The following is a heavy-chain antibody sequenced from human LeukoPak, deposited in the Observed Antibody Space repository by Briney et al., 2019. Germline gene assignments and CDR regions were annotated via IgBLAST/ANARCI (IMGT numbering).Heavy chain of an antibody. J-gene: IGHJ4*02. Sequence: RPGGSLRLSCAASGFTFDDYGMSWVRQAPGKGLEWVSGINWNGGSTGYADSVKGRFTISRDNAKNSLYLQMNSLRAEDTALYYCARDLAPFSMVRGVMGDYWGQGTLVTVSS. CDR3: ARDLAPFSMVRGVMGDY. D-gene: IGHD3-10*01. CDR2: INWNGGST. CDR1: GFTFDDYG. V-gene: IGHV3-20*04.